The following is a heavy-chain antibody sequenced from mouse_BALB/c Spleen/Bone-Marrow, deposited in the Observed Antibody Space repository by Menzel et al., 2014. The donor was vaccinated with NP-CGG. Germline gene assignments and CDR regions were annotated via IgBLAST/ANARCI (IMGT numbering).Heavy chain of an antibody. CDR2: IDPENGNT. V-gene: IGHV14-1*02. J-gene: IGHJ4*01. CDR3: ARGDGYAMDY. Sequence: EVQLQQSGAEIVRPGALVKLSCKASGFNIKDYYMQWVKQRPEQGLEWIGWIDPENGNTIYDPKFQGKASITADTSSNTAYLQLSSLTSEDTAVYYCARGDGYAMDYWGQGTLVTVSS. CDR1: GFNIKDYY.